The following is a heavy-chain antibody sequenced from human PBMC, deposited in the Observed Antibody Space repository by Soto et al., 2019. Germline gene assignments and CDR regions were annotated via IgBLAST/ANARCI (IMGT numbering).Heavy chain of an antibody. Sequence: LRLSCAASGFTFSSYAMSWVRQAPGKGLEWVSAISGSGGSTYYADSVKGRFTISRDNSRNTLYLQMNSLRAEDTAVYYCAKDSGNLGYYDFWSGYYFYNWLDPWGQGTLVTVSS. J-gene: IGHJ5*02. D-gene: IGHD3-3*01. CDR2: ISGSGGST. CDR1: GFTFSSYA. CDR3: AKDSGNLGYYDFWSGYYFYNWLDP. V-gene: IGHV3-23*01.